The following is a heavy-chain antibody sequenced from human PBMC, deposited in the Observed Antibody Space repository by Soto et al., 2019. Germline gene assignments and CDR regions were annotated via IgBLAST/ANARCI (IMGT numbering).Heavy chain of an antibody. CDR3: ARAIVRGVTHYYYYYMDV. J-gene: IGHJ6*03. CDR1: GYTFTSYG. CDR2: ISAYNGNT. V-gene: IGHV1-18*01. Sequence: QVQLVQSGAEVKKPGASVKVSCKASGYTFTSYGISWVRQAPGQGLEWMGWISAYNGNTNYAQKLQGRVTMTTDTSTSTAYMELRSLRSDDTAVYYCARAIVRGVTHYYYYYMDVWGKGTTVTVSS. D-gene: IGHD3-10*01.